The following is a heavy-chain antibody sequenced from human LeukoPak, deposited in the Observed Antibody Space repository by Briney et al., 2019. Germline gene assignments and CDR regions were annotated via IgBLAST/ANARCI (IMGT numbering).Heavy chain of an antibody. CDR2: ISSSSSYI. J-gene: IGHJ5*02. CDR1: GFTFSSYS. V-gene: IGHV3-21*01. D-gene: IGHD4-17*01. Sequence: AGGSLRLSCAASGFTFSSYSMNWVRRAPGKGLEWVSSISSSSSYIYYADSVKGRFTISRDNAKNSLYLQMNSLRAEDTAVYYCARDPDYGEDRYWFDPWGQGTLVTVSS. CDR3: ARDPDYGEDRYWFDP.